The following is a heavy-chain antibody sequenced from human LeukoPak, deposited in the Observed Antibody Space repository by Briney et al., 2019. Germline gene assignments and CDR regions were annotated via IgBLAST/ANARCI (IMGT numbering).Heavy chain of an antibody. CDR2: IYYSGST. J-gene: IGHJ6*02. Sequence: SETLSLTCTVSGGSISSSSYYWGWIRQPPGKGLEWIGSIYYSGSTYYNPSLKSRVTISVDTSKNQFSLKLSSVTAADTAVYYCASLYYYGSGPQGGMDVWGQGTTVTVSS. CDR1: GGSISSSSYY. D-gene: IGHD3-10*01. CDR3: ASLYYYGSGPQGGMDV. V-gene: IGHV4-39*01.